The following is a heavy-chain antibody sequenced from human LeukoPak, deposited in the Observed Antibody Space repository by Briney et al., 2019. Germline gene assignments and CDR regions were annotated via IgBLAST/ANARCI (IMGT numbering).Heavy chain of an antibody. D-gene: IGHD4-11*01. V-gene: IGHV3-74*01. CDR2: INPDGSSA. Sequence: GGSLRLSCASSGFNFSVYWMHWVRQAPGKGLVWVSRINPDGSSASYADSVKGRFTISRDNAKNTLYLQMNSLRAEDTAVYYCARFKVTVTSMPSGQGTLVTVSS. CDR1: GFNFSVYW. J-gene: IGHJ5*02. CDR3: ARFKVTVTSMP.